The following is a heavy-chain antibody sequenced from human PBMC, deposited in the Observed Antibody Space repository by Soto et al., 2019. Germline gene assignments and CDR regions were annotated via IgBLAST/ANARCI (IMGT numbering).Heavy chain of an antibody. CDR3: ARGSSWYDYYYYYYMDF. D-gene: IGHD6-13*01. CDR1: GGSFSGCY. Sequence: SETLSLTCAVYGGSFSGCYWSWIRQPPGKGLEWIGEINHSGSTNYNPSLKSRVTISVDTSKNQFSLKLSSVTAADTAVYYCARGSSWYDYYYYYYMDFWGKGTSVTVSS. CDR2: INHSGST. V-gene: IGHV4-34*01. J-gene: IGHJ6*03.